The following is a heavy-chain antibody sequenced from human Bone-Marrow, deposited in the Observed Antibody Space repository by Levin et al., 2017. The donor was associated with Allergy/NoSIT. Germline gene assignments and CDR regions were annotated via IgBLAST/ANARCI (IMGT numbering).Heavy chain of an antibody. CDR1: GFTFSGYD. CDR2: ITSSGTFI. D-gene: IGHD5-18*01. J-gene: IGHJ4*02. CDR3: ARDPGYSYNVSLGDS. Sequence: AGGSLRLSCAASGFTFSGYDMMWVRQAPGKGLEWVSSITSSGTFIYYAESVKGRFTISRDNTKTSLYLQMNSLRVEDTAVYYCARDPGYSYNVSLGDSWGQGTLVSVSS. V-gene: IGHV3-21*01.